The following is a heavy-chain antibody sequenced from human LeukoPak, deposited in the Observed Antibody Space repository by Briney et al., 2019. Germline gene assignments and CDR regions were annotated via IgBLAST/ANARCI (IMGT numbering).Heavy chain of an antibody. Sequence: PGESLRLSCVASGLTFSGQWLNWVRQAPGQGLEWVANIKHDGREKYYVDSVKGRFTISRDDGQNSLSLHMNSVRAEDTAFYYCGYTNNFYHWGQGALVVVSA. D-gene: IGHD3-16*02. J-gene: IGHJ4*02. CDR2: IKHDGREK. V-gene: IGHV3-7*01. CDR3: GYTNNFYH. CDR1: GLTFSGQW.